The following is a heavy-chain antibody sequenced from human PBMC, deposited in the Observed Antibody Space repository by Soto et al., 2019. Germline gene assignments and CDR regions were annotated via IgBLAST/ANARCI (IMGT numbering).Heavy chain of an antibody. CDR3: AKEGYGDYVALYYYMDV. J-gene: IGHJ6*03. CDR1: GFTFSSYA. V-gene: IGHV3-23*01. D-gene: IGHD4-17*01. CDR2: ISGSGGST. Sequence: GGSLRLSCAASGFTFSSYAMSWVRQAPGKGLEWVSAISGSGGSTYYADSVKCRFTISRDNSKNTLYLQMNSLRAEDTAVYYCAKEGYGDYVALYYYMDVWGKGTTVTVSS.